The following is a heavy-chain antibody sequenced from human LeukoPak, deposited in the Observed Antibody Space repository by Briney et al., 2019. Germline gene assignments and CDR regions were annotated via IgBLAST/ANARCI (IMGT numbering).Heavy chain of an antibody. V-gene: IGHV3-53*01. Sequence: GGSLRLSCAASGFTFSSYAMHWVRQAPGKGLEWVSVIYTDGTTHYADSVKGRFTISRDNSKNTLYLQMYSLRAEDTAVYYCARALYYYDSSGYYYYWGQGTLVTVSS. J-gene: IGHJ4*02. D-gene: IGHD3-22*01. CDR2: IYTDGTT. CDR3: ARALYYYDSSGYYYY. CDR1: GFTFSSYA.